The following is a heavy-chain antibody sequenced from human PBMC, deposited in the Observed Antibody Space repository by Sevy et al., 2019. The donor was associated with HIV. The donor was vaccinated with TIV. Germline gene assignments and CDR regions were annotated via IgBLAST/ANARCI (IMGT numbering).Heavy chain of an antibody. CDR2: INSDGSTT. J-gene: IGHJ5*02. D-gene: IGHD5-12*01. Sequence: GGSLRLSCAASGFSFSRYFMHWVRQAPGEGLVWVSRINSDGSTTNYADSVEGRFIVSRDNAKKTLYLELHSLRVEDTATYYCARDTLGYDGNPNLDLDLWGQGTLVTVSS. CDR3: ARDTLGYDGNPNLDLDL. V-gene: IGHV3-74*01. CDR1: GFSFSRYF.